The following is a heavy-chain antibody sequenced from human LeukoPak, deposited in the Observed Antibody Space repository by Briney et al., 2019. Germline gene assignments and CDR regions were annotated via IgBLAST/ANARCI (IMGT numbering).Heavy chain of an antibody. J-gene: IGHJ5*02. Sequence: GGSLRLSRAASGFTFSSYWMHWVRQAPGKGLVWVSRINSDGSSTSYADSVKGRFTISRDNAKNTLYLQMNSLRAEDTAVYYCARSGYGSGSYYPPNWFGPWGQGTLVTVSS. V-gene: IGHV3-74*01. CDR1: GFTFSSYW. D-gene: IGHD3-10*01. CDR2: INSDGSST. CDR3: ARSGYGSGSYYPPNWFGP.